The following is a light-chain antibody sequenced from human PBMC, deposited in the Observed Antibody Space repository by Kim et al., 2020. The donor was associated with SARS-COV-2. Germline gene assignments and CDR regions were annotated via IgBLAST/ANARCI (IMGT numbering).Light chain of an antibody. Sequence: DIQMTQFPSTLCASVGDRVTITCRASQSISRWLAWYQEKPGKAPKLLIYETSNLESGVPSRFSGSGSGTEFTLTISSLQPDDFETYYCQQYDAFVTFGQGTRLEIK. CDR1: QSISRW. CDR2: ETS. J-gene: IGKJ5*01. CDR3: QQYDAFVT. V-gene: IGKV1-5*03.